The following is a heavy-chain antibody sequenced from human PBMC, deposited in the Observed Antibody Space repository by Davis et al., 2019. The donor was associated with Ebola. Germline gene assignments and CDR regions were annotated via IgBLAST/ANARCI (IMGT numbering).Heavy chain of an antibody. CDR3: AERGGSV. CDR2: IYYTGSA. J-gene: IGHJ4*02. D-gene: IGHD3-16*01. Sequence: PGGSLRLSCTVSGVSISRHYWSWIRQPPGKRLEWIGSIYYTGSAYYNSSLNSRVTISVDTSKNQFSLKLSSVTAADTAMYYCAERGGSVWGQGILVTVSS. V-gene: IGHV4-59*11. CDR1: GVSISRHY.